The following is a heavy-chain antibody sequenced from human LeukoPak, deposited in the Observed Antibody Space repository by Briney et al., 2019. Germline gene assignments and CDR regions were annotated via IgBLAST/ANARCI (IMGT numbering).Heavy chain of an antibody. Sequence: GGSLRLSCAASGFTVSSNYMSWVRQAPGKGLEWVSVIYSGGTTYYADSVKGRFTISRDNSKNTVYLEMNSLRVEDTAVYYCASKGIVVVPAARDAFDIWGLGTMVTVSS. J-gene: IGHJ3*02. V-gene: IGHV3-53*01. CDR1: GFTVSSNY. CDR2: IYSGGTT. D-gene: IGHD2-2*01. CDR3: ASKGIVVVPAARDAFDI.